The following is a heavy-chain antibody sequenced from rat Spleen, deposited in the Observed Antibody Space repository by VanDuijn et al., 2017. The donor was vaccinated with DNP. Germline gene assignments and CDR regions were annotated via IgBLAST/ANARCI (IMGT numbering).Heavy chain of an antibody. CDR3: TRGGNYYAMDA. V-gene: IGHV2-47*01. J-gene: IGHJ4*01. CDR1: GLSLTSNS. CDR2: IWSNGGT. Sequence: QVQLKESGPGLVQPSQTLSLTCTVSGLSLTSNSVSWIRQPPGKGLEWMGVIWSNGGTDYNSAIKSRLSISRDTSKNRVFLKMNSLQTDDTGTYYCTRGGNYYAMDAWGQGTSVTVSS.